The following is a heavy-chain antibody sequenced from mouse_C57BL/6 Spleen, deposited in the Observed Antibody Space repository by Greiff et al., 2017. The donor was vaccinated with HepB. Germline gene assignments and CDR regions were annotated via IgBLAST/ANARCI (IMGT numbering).Heavy chain of an antibody. CDR3: AREEIYYYGSSYVYAMDY. V-gene: IGHV1-7*01. D-gene: IGHD1-1*01. CDR2: INPSSGYT. J-gene: IGHJ4*01. CDR1: GYTFTSYW. Sequence: QVQLQQSGAELAKPGASVKLSCKASGYTFTSYWMHWVKQRPGQGLEWIGYINPSSGYTKYNQKFKDKATLTADKSSSTAYMQLSSLTYEDSAVYYCAREEIYYYGSSYVYAMDYWGQGTSVTVSS.